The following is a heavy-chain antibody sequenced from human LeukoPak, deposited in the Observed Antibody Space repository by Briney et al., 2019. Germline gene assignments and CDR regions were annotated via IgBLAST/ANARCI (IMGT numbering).Heavy chain of an antibody. Sequence: GGSLRLSCAAAGFTFSRYGMYWVRQAPGKGLEWVAVIWYDGRNKYYVDSVKGRFTISRDNSKNTLYLQMNSLRAEDTAVYFCARGYGSESYIFDYWGQGTLVTVSS. CDR3: ARGYGSESYIFDY. CDR1: GFTFSRYG. J-gene: IGHJ4*02. V-gene: IGHV3-33*07. CDR2: IWYDGRNK. D-gene: IGHD3-10*01.